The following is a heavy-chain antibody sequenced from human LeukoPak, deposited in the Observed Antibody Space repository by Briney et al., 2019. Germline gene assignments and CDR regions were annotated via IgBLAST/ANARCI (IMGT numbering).Heavy chain of an antibody. Sequence: GESLKISCQASGYTFTNDWIGWVRQMPGKALEWMGIIYPGDSDTRYSPSFQGQVTISADKSISAAYLQWNSLKASDTAMYYCARRWYFGSEKYYAFDYWGQGTLVTVSS. V-gene: IGHV5-51*01. D-gene: IGHD3-10*01. CDR3: ARRWYFGSEKYYAFDY. CDR1: GYTFTNDW. J-gene: IGHJ4*02. CDR2: IYPGDSDT.